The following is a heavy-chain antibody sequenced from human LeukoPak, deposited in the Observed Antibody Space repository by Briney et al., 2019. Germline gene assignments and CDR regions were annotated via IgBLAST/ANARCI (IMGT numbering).Heavy chain of an antibody. V-gene: IGHV4-59*01. J-gene: IGHJ4*02. CDR1: GGSINGYY. CDR2: IHYTGST. D-gene: IGHD3-10*01. Sequence: SETLSLTCTVSGGSINGYYWSWLRQPPGMGLEWIGYIHYTGSTEYYPSLESRATISLDMSRKQFSLKVKSVTAADTAVYYCTRRGPGSPFDYWGQGILVTVSS. CDR3: TRRGPGSPFDY.